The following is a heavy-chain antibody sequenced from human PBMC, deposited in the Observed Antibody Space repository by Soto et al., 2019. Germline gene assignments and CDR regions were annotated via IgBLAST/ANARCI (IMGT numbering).Heavy chain of an antibody. CDR3: AKSNWAGATDY. V-gene: IGHV3-23*01. CDR1: GFTFNNYA. Sequence: GGSLRLSCAASGFTFNNYAMNWFRQAPGKGLEWVSIVSGSASTSYSADSEKGRFTISRDNSKSSLYLQMNSLRAEDTAVYYCAKSNWAGATDYWGQGTLVTV. CDR2: VSGSASTS. J-gene: IGHJ4*02. D-gene: IGHD2-8*01.